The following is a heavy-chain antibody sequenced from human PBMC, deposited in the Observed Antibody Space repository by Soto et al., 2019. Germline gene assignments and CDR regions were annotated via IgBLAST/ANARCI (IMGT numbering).Heavy chain of an antibody. CDR2: IIPIFGTA. Sequence: QVQLVQSGAEVKKPGSSVKVSCKASGGTFSSYAISWVRQAPGQGLEWMGGIIPIFGTANYAQKFQGRVTITADKSTSTAYMELSSLRSEDTAVYYCARGISDSSGLPYYFDYWGQGTTVTVSS. J-gene: IGHJ4*03. CDR3: ARGISDSSGLPYYFDY. CDR1: GGTFSSYA. V-gene: IGHV1-69*06. D-gene: IGHD6-19*01.